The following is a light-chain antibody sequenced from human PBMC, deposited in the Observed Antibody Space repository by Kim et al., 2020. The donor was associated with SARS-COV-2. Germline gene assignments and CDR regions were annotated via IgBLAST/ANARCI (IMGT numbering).Light chain of an antibody. CDR3: QTWATGTQV. J-gene: IGLJ2*01. CDR1: SGHSTYI. V-gene: IGLV4-69*01. Sequence: QLVLTQSPSASASLGASVKLTCTLSSGHSTYIIAWHQQQPEKGPRFLMKLNSDGSHTKGDGIPDRFSGSSSGAERYLTISSLQSEDEADYYCQTWATGTQVFGGGTKLTVL. CDR2: LNSDGSH.